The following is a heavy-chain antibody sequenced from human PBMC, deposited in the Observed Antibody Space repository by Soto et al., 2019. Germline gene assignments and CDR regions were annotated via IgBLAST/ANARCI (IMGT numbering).Heavy chain of an antibody. V-gene: IGHV1-69*13. CDR2: IIPIFGTA. J-gene: IGHJ6*02. CDR1: GGTFSSYA. CDR3: ARGGASIAAAAYYYYCMDV. Sequence: SVKVSCKASGGTFSSYAISWVRQAPGQGLEWMGGIIPIFGTADYAQKFQGRVTITADESTSTAYMELSSLRSEDTAVYYCARGGASIAAAAYYYYCMDVWGQAPTVNVS. D-gene: IGHD6-13*01.